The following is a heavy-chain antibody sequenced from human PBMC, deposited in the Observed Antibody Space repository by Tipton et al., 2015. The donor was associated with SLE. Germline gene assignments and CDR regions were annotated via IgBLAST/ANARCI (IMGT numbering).Heavy chain of an antibody. V-gene: IGHV4-34*01. CDR2: INQRTGT. Sequence: TLSLTCAVYGGLFSPYYWTWVRQPPGKGLEWIGEINQRTGTNYNPALKSRVTISMDTSKIQFSLKLSSVTATDTAVYYCGRGRTDAWELVGYWGQGTLVTVSS. D-gene: IGHD4-23*01. CDR3: GRGRTDAWELVGY. CDR1: GGLFSPYY. J-gene: IGHJ4*02.